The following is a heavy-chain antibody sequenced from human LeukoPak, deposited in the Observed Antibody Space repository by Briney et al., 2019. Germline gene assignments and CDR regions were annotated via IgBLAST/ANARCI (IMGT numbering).Heavy chain of an antibody. J-gene: IGHJ4*02. D-gene: IGHD3-22*01. CDR2: FYPGESDI. Sequence: GESLKIPCKGSGYSFTNFWIGWVRQIPGKGLEWGGLFYPGESDIRYSPSFQAQAPISADKSISTAYLQWSSLHASDTARHYCARHAFHNDNSDYYFAHWGQGTLVTVSS. CDR1: GYSFTNFW. CDR3: ARHAFHNDNSDYYFAH. V-gene: IGHV5-51*01.